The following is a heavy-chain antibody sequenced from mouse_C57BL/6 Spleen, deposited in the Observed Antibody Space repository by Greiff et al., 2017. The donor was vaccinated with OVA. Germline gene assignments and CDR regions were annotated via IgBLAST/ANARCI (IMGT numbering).Heavy chain of an antibody. CDR3: ARSPFAY. Sequence: QVQLQQPGAELVKPGASVKLSCKASGYTFTSYWMHWVKQRPGRGLEWIGDIYPGSGSTNYNEKFKSKATLTVDTSSSTAYMQLSSLTSEDSAVYYCARSPFAYWGQGTLVTVSA. V-gene: IGHV1-55*01. CDR1: GYTFTSYW. CDR2: IYPGSGST. J-gene: IGHJ3*01.